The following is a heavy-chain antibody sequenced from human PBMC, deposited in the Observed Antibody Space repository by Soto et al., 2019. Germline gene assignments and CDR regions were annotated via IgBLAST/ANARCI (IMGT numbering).Heavy chain of an antibody. CDR3: ARMGGCSDNTCSTGIYYYDLDV. CDR1: GFTVSTIY. D-gene: IGHD2-15*01. V-gene: IGHV3-53*01. J-gene: IGHJ6*02. Sequence: PGESRKASCAASGFTVSTIYMNLVRQAPGKALERVSVLYRGGKTSYANSVKGRFTISRDNSKNTVDLQMNSLRAEDSAVYYCARMGGCSDNTCSTGIYYYDLDVWGQGTTVTVSS. CDR2: LYRGGKT.